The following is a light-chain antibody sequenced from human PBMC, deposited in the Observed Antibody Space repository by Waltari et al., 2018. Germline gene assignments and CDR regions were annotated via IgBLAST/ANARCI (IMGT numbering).Light chain of an antibody. CDR3: QSADSSGTKV. Sequence: SYELTQPPSVSVSPGQTARITCSGDALPKQYADWYQQKPGQAPVLVIYKDSERPSGIPERFSGSSSGTTVPLTISGVQAEDEADYYCQSADSSGTKVFGGGTKLTVL. CDR2: KDS. CDR1: ALPKQY. V-gene: IGLV3-25*02. J-gene: IGLJ2*01.